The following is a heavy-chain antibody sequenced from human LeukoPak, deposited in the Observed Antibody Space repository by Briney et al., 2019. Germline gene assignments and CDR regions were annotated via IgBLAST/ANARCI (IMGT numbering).Heavy chain of an antibody. CDR2: ITGSGDDT. J-gene: IGHJ4*02. CDR1: GFTFSSYA. Sequence: GGCLRLSCAASGFTFSSYAMSWVRQAPGKGLEWVSDITGSGDDTDYADSVKGRFTVSRDNSRNTLYLQINSLRAEDTAVYYCAKNGAYSGYDYIDYWGQGTLVTVSS. CDR3: AKNGAYSGYDYIDY. D-gene: IGHD5-12*01. V-gene: IGHV3-23*01.